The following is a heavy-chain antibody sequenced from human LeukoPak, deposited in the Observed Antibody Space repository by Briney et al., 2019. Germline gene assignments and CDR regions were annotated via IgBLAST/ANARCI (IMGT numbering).Heavy chain of an antibody. J-gene: IGHJ5*02. CDR3: ARDQERSNNWFDP. V-gene: IGHV1-18*04. CDR1: GYTFTSYG. Sequence: GASVKVSCKTSGYTFTSYGINCVRQAPGQGLEWMGWISAYNGNTNSAQKFQGRVTMTTDTSTSTAYMELRSLRSDDTAVYYCARDQERSNNWFDPWGQGTLVTVSS. D-gene: IGHD3-10*01. CDR2: ISAYNGNT.